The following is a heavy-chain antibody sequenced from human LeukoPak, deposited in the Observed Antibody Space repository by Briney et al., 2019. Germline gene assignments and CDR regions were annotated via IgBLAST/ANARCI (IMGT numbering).Heavy chain of an antibody. D-gene: IGHD3-10*01. Sequence: PSETLSLTCTVSGGSISSGGYYWSRIRQHPGKGLEWIGYIYYSGSTYYNPSLKSRVTISVDTSKNQFSLKLSSVTAADTAVYYCARVLVRGVMFDYWGQGTLVTLSS. CDR3: ARVLVRGVMFDY. V-gene: IGHV4-31*03. CDR1: GGSISSGGYY. J-gene: IGHJ4*02. CDR2: IYYSGST.